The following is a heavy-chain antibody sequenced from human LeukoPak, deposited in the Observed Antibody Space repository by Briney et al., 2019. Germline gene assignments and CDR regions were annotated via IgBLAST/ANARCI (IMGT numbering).Heavy chain of an antibody. Sequence: GSLRLSCAASGFTFSSYAVSWVRQPPGKGLEWIGEINHSGSTNYNPSLKSRVTISVDTSKNQFSLKLSSVTAADTAVYYCARLVVVAATTRRVYNWFDPWGQGTLVTVSS. CDR3: ARLVVVAATTRRVYNWFDP. V-gene: IGHV4-34*01. J-gene: IGHJ5*02. CDR1: GFTFSSYA. D-gene: IGHD2-15*01. CDR2: INHSGST.